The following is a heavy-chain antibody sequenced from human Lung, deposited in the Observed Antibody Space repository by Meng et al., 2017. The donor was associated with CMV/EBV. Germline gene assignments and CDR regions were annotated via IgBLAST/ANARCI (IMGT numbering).Heavy chain of an antibody. D-gene: IGHD2-2*01. Sequence: VSSASFYWSWIRQLPGKGLEWIAYVYYGGGTNYNPSLKSRVTISVDTSKNQFSLKLSSVTAADTAVYYCARGTGYCSSTSCYPVDPWGQGTLVTVSS. CDR2: VYYGGGT. CDR1: VSSASFY. J-gene: IGHJ5*02. V-gene: IGHV4-61*01. CDR3: ARGTGYCSSTSCYPVDP.